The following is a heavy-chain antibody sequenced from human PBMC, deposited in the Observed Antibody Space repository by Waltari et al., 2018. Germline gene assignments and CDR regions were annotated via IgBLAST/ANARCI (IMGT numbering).Heavy chain of an antibody. D-gene: IGHD5-12*01. J-gene: IGHJ4*02. CDR1: GYTLPELY. CDR2: FDPEERQT. V-gene: IGHV1-24*01. Sequence: QVQLVPSGAEVTQPGASVKVSCKVSGYTLPELYMPWVRQAPGKGLEWMGDFDPEERQTIYAQKFQGGVTMTEDTSTDTAYMELSSLRSEDTSVYYCAPIGYSGYDDDYWGQGTLVTVSS. CDR3: APIGYSGYDDDY.